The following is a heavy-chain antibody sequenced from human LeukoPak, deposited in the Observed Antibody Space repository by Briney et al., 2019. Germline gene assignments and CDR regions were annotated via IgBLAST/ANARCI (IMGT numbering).Heavy chain of an antibody. Sequence: SETLSLTCTVSGGSISSYYWNWIRQPPGKGLEWIGYIFYSGTTNYNPSLKSRVSMSVDTSKNQFSLKLSSVTAADTAVYYCARQSKYDAFDIWGQGTMVTVSS. CDR2: IFYSGTT. V-gene: IGHV4-59*01. J-gene: IGHJ3*02. CDR1: GGSISSYY. CDR3: ARQSKYDAFDI.